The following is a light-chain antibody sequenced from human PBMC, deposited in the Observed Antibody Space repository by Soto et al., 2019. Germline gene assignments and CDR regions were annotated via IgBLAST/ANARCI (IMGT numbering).Light chain of an antibody. J-gene: IGKJ5*01. CDR1: QSISTY. Sequence: DIQMTQSPSSLSASVGDRVTITCRASQSISTYLNWYQQKPGKAPKLLIYAASSLQSWVPSRFSGSESGTDFTLTISSLQPEDFATYYCQQSYGTPITFGQGTRLEIK. V-gene: IGKV1-39*01. CDR3: QQSYGTPIT. CDR2: AAS.